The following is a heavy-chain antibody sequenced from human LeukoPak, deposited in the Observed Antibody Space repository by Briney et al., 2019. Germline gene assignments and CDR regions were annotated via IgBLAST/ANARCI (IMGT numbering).Heavy chain of an antibody. V-gene: IGHV4-34*01. CDR1: GGSFSGYY. D-gene: IGHD3-10*01. J-gene: IGHJ4*02. CDR3: ARAKGFMVLFYYDY. CDR2: INHSGSN. Sequence: SETLSLTCAVCGGSFSGYYWSWIRQHPGKGLGWMGEINHSGSNNYNATLKSRVTISVATSKNHFSLKLSSVTAADTAVYSCARAKGFMVLFYYDYWGQGTLVTVSS.